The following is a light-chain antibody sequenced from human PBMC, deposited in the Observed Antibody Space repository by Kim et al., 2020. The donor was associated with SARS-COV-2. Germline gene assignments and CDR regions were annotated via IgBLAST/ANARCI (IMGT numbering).Light chain of an antibody. J-gene: IGKJ4*01. V-gene: IGKV1-5*03. Sequence: DIQMTQSPSALSPSVGDRVTITCRASQSLSGWLAWYQQKPGKAPKLLIYKASTLESGVPSRFSGSGSGTEFALTITSLQPDDFATYYCQHYNGYPITFGGGTKVDIK. CDR2: KAS. CDR1: QSLSGW. CDR3: QHYNGYPIT.